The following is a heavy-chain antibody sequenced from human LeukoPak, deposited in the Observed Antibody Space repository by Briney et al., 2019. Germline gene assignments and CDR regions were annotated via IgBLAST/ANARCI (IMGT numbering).Heavy chain of an antibody. V-gene: IGHV3-21*01. CDR3: ARDGAGIWASEYMDV. CDR1: GFTFSSYS. CDR2: ISSSSSYI. J-gene: IGHJ6*03. D-gene: IGHD6-19*01. Sequence: KSGGSLRLSCAASGFTFSSYSMNWVRQAPGKGLEWVSSISSSSSYIYYADSVKGRFTISRDNAKNSLYLQMNSLRAEDTAVYYCARDGAGIWASEYMDVWGKGTTVTISS.